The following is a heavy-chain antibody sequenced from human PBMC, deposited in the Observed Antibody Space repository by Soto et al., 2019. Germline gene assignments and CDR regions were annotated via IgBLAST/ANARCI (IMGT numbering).Heavy chain of an antibody. V-gene: IGHV4-59*08. CDR1: AGTTRPER. J-gene: IGHJ5*02. D-gene: IGHD5-18*01. CDR2: IYYSGST. Sequence: SQAQSVPYTVSAGTTRPERWSGIRQPPGKGLEWIGYIYYSGSTNYNPSLKSRVTISVDTSKNQFSLSLSSVTAADTAVYYCARGRGYSYGLDPWGQGSLVTVS. CDR3: ARGRGYSYGLDP.